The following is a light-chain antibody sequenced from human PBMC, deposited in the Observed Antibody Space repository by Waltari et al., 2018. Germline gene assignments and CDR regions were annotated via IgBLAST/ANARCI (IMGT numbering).Light chain of an antibody. CDR3: QQYNQQYNNWPPNT. CDR2: GAS. V-gene: IGKV3-15*01. Sequence: EIVMTQSPATLSVSPGERATLSCRASQSVSLNLAWYQQKPGQAPRLLIYGASTRATGIPARFSGRGSGTEFTLTISSLQSEDFAFYYCQQYNQQYNNWPPNTFGQGTKLEI. J-gene: IGKJ2*01. CDR1: QSVSLN.